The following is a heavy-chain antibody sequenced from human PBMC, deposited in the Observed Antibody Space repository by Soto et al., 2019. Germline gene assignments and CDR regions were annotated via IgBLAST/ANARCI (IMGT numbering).Heavy chain of an antibody. CDR1: GGSISSGDYY. D-gene: IGHD3-16*02. J-gene: IGHJ4*02. Sequence: PSETLSLTCTVSGGSISSGDYYWSWIRQPPGKGLEWIGYISYSGNTYYNPSLKRRLSISGDTSKNQFSLRLSSVTAADTAVYYCVRSNYGYVWGSYRFDFWGPGPLVTVSS. CDR3: VRSNYGYVWGSYRFDF. CDR2: ISYSGNT. V-gene: IGHV4-30-4*01.